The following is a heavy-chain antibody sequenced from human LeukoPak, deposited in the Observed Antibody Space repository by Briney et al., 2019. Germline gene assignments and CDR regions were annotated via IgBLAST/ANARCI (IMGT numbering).Heavy chain of an antibody. Sequence: SQTLSLTCTVSGGSISSGGYYWSWIRQPPGKGLEWIGYIYHSGSTYYNPSLKSRVTISVDRSKNQFSLKLSSVTAADTAVYYCASLGVVDYGDHYYFDNWGQGTLVTVSS. V-gene: IGHV4-30-2*01. J-gene: IGHJ4*02. CDR1: GGSISSGGYY. CDR3: ASLGVVDYGDHYYFDN. D-gene: IGHD2-15*01. CDR2: IYHSGST.